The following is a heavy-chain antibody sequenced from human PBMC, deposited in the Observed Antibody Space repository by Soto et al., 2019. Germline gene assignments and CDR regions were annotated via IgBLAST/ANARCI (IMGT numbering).Heavy chain of an antibody. J-gene: IGHJ6*02. V-gene: IGHV1-46*01. D-gene: IGHD6-13*01. Sequence: ASVKVACKASGYTFTSYYMHWVRQAPGQGLEWMGIINPSGGSTSYAQKCQGRVTMTTDTSTSTVYMELSSLRSEDTAVYYCARANAIAAAGYPAGDYYYGMDVWGQGTTVPVSS. CDR1: GYTFTSYY. CDR2: INPSGGST. CDR3: ARANAIAAAGYPAGDYYYGMDV.